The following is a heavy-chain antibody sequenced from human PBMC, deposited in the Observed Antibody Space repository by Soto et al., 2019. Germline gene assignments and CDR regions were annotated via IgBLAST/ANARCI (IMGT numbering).Heavy chain of an antibody. V-gene: IGHV1-69*13. J-gene: IGHJ6*02. CDR1: GGTFSSYA. CDR3: ARGVAAEDYYYYGMDV. D-gene: IGHD6-13*01. CDR2: IIPIFGTA. Sequence: SVKVSCKASGGTFSSYAISWVRQAPGQGLEWMGGIIPIFGTANYAQKFQGRVTVTADESTSTAYMELSSLRSEDTAVYYCARGVAAEDYYYYGMDVWGQGTTVTVSS.